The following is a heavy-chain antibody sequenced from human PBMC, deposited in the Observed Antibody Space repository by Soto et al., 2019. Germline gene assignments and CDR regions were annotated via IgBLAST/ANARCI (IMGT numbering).Heavy chain of an antibody. CDR2: IYYSGST. Sequence: ETLSLTCTVSGGSISSYYWSWIRQPPGKGLEWIGYIYYSGSTNYNPSLKSRVTISVDTSKNQFSLKLSSVTAADTAVYYCARAGYCSGGSCPPVNYGMDVWGQGTTVTVSS. J-gene: IGHJ6*02. CDR3: ARAGYCSGGSCPPVNYGMDV. V-gene: IGHV4-59*01. CDR1: GGSISSYY. D-gene: IGHD2-15*01.